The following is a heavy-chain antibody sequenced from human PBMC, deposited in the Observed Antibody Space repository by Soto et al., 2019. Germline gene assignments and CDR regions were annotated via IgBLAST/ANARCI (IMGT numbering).Heavy chain of an antibody. CDR1: GGSISSSSYY. CDR3: ASYGGNSFIVHWNFDY. J-gene: IGHJ4*02. Sequence: PSETLSLTCTVSGGSISSSSYYWGWIRQPPGKGLEWIGSIYYSGSTYYNPSLKSRVTISVDTSKNQFSLKLSSVTAADTAVYYCASYGGNSFIVHWNFDYWGQGTLVTVSS. D-gene: IGHD2-21*02. CDR2: IYYSGST. V-gene: IGHV4-39*01.